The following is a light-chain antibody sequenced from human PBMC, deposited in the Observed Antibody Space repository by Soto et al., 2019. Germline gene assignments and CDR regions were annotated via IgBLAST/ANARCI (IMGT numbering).Light chain of an antibody. V-gene: IGKV3-15*01. J-gene: IGKJ4*01. CDR2: GAS. Sequence: EIVMTQSPATLSVSLGERATLSCRPSQSVADKLAWYQQKPGQAPRLLIYGASTRATGIPARFSGSGSGTEFTLTISSLQTEDFAIYYCQQYNNWPLTLGGGTKVEIK. CDR3: QQYNNWPLT. CDR1: QSVADK.